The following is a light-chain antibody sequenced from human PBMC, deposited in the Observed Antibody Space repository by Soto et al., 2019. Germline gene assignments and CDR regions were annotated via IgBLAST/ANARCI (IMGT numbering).Light chain of an antibody. CDR1: QSVSSN. V-gene: IGKV3-15*01. J-gene: IGKJ5*01. CDR3: HQSTNWPPT. CDR2: GAS. Sequence: IGLSKTPAALSLSPGERATLSCRASQSVSSNLAWSQQKPGQAPRLLIYGASTRAIGIPARFSGSGSGTEFTLTISSLQSEDFVVYYCHQSTNWPPTFGQGTRLEN.